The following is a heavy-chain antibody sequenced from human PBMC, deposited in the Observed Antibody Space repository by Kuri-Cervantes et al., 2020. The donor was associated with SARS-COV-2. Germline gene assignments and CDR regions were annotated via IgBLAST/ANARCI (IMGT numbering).Heavy chain of an antibody. CDR1: GYSISSGYY. J-gene: IGHJ1*01. V-gene: IGHV4-38-2*02. CDR3: ARYPIFGGFLYFQH. D-gene: IGHD4-23*01. CDR2: IYHSGST. Sequence: GSLRLSCTVSGYSISSGYYWGWIRQPPGKGLEWIGSIYHSGSTYYNPSLKSRVTISVDTSKNQFSLKLSSVTAADTAVYYCARYPIFGGFLYFQHWGQGTLVTVSS.